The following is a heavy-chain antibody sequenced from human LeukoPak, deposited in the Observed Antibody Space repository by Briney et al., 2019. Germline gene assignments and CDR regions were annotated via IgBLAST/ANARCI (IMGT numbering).Heavy chain of an antibody. V-gene: IGHV5-51*01. CDR1: GDTFTDTW. J-gene: IGHJ5*02. D-gene: IGHD3-10*01. CDR3: ARQPGAGWFDP. CDR2: INPGDSDT. Sequence: GESLKISCKGSGDTFTDTWISWVRQMPGKGLEWMAIINPGDSDTRYSPSFQGQVTISADKSISTVYLQWGSLKASDTAMYYCARQPGAGWFDPWGQGTLVTVSS.